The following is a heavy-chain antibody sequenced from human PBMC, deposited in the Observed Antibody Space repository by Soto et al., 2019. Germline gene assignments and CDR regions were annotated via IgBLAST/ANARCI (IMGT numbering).Heavy chain of an antibody. CDR2: TYYRSKWYN. J-gene: IGHJ5*02. CDR1: VYSVSSNSAA. D-gene: IGHD6-13*01. V-gene: IGHV6-1*01. CDR3: PSDRALPFASSSWYKPYNWFEP. Sequence: SQTLSLTCAISVYSVSSNSAAWDWIRQSPSRGLEWLGRTYYRSKWYNDYAVSVKSRITINQDTSKNHFSLQLNSVTHEDTAVYYWPSDRALPFASSSWYKPYNWFEPWGQGTIVTVSS.